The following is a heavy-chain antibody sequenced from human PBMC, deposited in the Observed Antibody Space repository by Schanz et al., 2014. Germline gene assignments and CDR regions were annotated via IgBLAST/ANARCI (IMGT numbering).Heavy chain of an antibody. CDR1: GFTFGSYG. D-gene: IGHD2-15*01. CDR3: AKGMGYCSGGTCYDYYYYGLDV. V-gene: IGHV3-23*01. CDR2: TNGDGTNA. J-gene: IGHJ6*02. Sequence: VQLLQSGGGLVQPGGSLRLSCAASGFTFGSYGMSWVRQGPGKGLEWVSCTNGDGTNAKYADSVKGRFTISRDNAKKTLSLQMISLRAEDTAVFYCAKGMGYCSGGTCYDYYYYGLDVWGQGTTVTVSS.